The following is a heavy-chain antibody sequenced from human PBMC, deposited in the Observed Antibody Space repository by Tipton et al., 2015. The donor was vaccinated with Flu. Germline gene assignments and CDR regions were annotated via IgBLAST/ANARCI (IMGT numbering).Heavy chain of an antibody. CDR3: ARDLAPDS. J-gene: IGHJ4*02. CDR2: LNPSGGST. D-gene: IGHD3-16*01. CDR1: GYTFTGYH. V-gene: IGHV1-46*01. Sequence: QLVQSGAEVKKPGASVKVSCKASGYTFTGYHMHWVRQAPGQGLEWMGILNPSGGSTTYAQVFQGRVTMTRDTSTKTVYMELSSLRSEDTAIYYCARDLAPDSWGQGTLVIVSS.